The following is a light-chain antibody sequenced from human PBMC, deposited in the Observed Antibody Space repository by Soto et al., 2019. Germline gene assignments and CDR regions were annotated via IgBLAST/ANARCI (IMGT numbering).Light chain of an antibody. V-gene: IGKV3-15*01. CDR1: QSVSSN. Sequence: EIVMTQSPATLSVSPGETATLSCRASQSVSSNLAWYQQKPGQAPSLLIYGASTRATDIPPRFSGSGSGTEFTLTITSLQSEDFAVYYCQQYAESPLTFGGGTKVEIK. CDR3: QQYAESPLT. J-gene: IGKJ4*01. CDR2: GAS.